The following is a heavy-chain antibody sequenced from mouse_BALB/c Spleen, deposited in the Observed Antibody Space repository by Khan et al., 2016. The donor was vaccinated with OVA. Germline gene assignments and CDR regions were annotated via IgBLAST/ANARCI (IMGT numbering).Heavy chain of an antibody. CDR3: ARAGWDVFAY. CDR1: GYTFTDYG. J-gene: IGHJ3*01. V-gene: IGHV1-77*01. CDR2: IYPGSDST. Sequence: QVQLQQSGPELVKPGASVKMSCKASGYTFTDYGMNWVKQRNGQGLEWIGQIYPGSDSTYYNENFKGKATLTADRYSSPAYMQLSNLTSEVSAVYFCARAGWDVFAYWGQGTLVTVSA. D-gene: IGHD4-1*01.